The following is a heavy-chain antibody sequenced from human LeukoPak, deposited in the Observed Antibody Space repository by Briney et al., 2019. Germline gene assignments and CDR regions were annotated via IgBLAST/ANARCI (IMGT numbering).Heavy chain of an antibody. V-gene: IGHV4-4*07. J-gene: IGHJ4*02. CDR1: GGSISSYY. Sequence: SETLSLTCTVSGGSISSYYWSWIRQPAGKGLEWIGRIYTSGSTNYNPSLKSRVTMSVDTSKNQFSLKLSSVTAADTAVYYCAELERPFGGFSVGAWGQGTLVTVSS. CDR2: IYTSGST. CDR3: AELERPFGGFSVGA. D-gene: IGHD3-16*01.